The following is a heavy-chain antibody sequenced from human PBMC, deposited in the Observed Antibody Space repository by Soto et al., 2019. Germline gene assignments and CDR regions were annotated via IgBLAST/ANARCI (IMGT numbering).Heavy chain of an antibody. CDR3: ARDHHDL. CDR2: INQDGSGK. V-gene: IGHV3-7*05. CDR1: GFPFSSYW. J-gene: IGHJ5*02. Sequence: GGSLRLSCAASGFPFSSYWLSWVRQAPGKGLEWVANINQDGSGKYYVDSVKGRFTISRDNAKNSLYLQMHSLRAEDTAVYYCARDHHDLWGQGTLVTV.